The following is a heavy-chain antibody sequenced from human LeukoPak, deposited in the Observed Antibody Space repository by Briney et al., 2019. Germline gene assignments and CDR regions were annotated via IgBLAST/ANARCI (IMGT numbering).Heavy chain of an antibody. CDR3: ARAPGSYYYGMDV. D-gene: IGHD1-26*01. Sequence: SETLSLTCTVSGGSISSSSYYWGWIRQPPGKGLEWIGSIYYSGSTYYNPSLKSRVTISVDTSENQFSLKLSSVTAADTAVYYCARAPGSYYYGMDVWGQGTTVTVSS. J-gene: IGHJ6*02. CDR2: IYYSGST. CDR1: GGSISSSSYY. V-gene: IGHV4-39*07.